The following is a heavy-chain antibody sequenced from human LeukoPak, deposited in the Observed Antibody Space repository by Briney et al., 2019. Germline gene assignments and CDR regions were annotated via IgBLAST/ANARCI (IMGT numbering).Heavy chain of an antibody. CDR3: ARESYGDY. J-gene: IGHJ4*02. CDR2: IYNSGST. V-gene: IGHV3-53*01. D-gene: IGHD1-26*01. CDR1: GGSFSGYY. Sequence: ETLSLTCAVYGGSFSGYYWSWIRQPRGKGLEWVSVIYNSGSTYYADSVKGRFTISRDNSKNTLYLQMNSLRAEDTAVYYCARESYGDYWGQGTLVTVSS.